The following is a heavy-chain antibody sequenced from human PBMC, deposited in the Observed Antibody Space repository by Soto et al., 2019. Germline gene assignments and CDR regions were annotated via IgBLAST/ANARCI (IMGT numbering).Heavy chain of an antibody. V-gene: IGHV3-66*01. D-gene: IGHD5-18*01. CDR1: GFTVSSNY. CDR2: IYSGGST. Sequence: EVQLVESGGGWVQPGGSLRLSCAASGFTVSSNYMSWVRQAPGKGLEWVSVIYSGGSTYYADSVKGRFTISRDNSKNTLYLQMNSLRAEDTAVYYCARSPYSYGPIDYWGQGTLVTVSS. CDR3: ARSPYSYGPIDY. J-gene: IGHJ4*02.